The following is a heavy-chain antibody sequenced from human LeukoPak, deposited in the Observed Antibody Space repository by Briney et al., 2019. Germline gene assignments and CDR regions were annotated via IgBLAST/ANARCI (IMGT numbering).Heavy chain of an antibody. V-gene: IGHV4-39*07. CDR3: ARCGLRDYVWGSYRYTDWFDP. CDR2: INHSGST. J-gene: IGHJ5*02. Sequence: SQTLSLTCTVSGGSISSNTYYWSWIRQPPGKGLEWIGEINHSGSTNYNPSLKSRVTISVDTSKNQFSLKLSSVTAADTAVYYCARCGLRDYVWGSYRYTDWFDPWGQGTLVTVSS. D-gene: IGHD3-16*02. CDR1: GGSISSNTYY.